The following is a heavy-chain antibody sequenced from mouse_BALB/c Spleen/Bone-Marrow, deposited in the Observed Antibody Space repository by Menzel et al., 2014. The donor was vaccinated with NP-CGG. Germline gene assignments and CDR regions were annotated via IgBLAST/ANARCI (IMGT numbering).Heavy chain of an antibody. CDR1: DYSFTDYY. CDR3: ARSEGIYYYGSSYALDY. Sequence: LVKTGASVKISCKASDYSFTDYYMHWVKQTHGRSLEWIGYIRCYNGATRYNQKFKGKATFTVDTSSSTAYMQFSSLTSEDSAVYYCARSEGIYYYGSSYALDYWGQGTSVTVSS. CDR2: IRCYNGAT. J-gene: IGHJ4*01. V-gene: IGHV1S34*01. D-gene: IGHD1-1*01.